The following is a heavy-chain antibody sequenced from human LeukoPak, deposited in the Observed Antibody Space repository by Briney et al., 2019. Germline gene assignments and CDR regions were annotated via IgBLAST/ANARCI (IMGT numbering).Heavy chain of an antibody. CDR1: GFTFSSYS. J-gene: IGHJ4*02. V-gene: IGHV3-21*01. CDR3: ARARKDYDSSVYYYFDY. Sequence: GGSLRLSCAASGFTFSSYSMNWVRQAPGKGLEWVSSISSSSSYIYYADSVKGRFTISRDNAKNSLYLQMNSLRAEDTAVYYCARARKDYDSSVYYYFDYWGQGTLVTVSS. D-gene: IGHD3-22*01. CDR2: ISSSSSYI.